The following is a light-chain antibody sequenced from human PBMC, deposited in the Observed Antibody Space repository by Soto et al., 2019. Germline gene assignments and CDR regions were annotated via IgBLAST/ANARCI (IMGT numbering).Light chain of an antibody. CDR1: QSVSNNY. CDR2: GAS. V-gene: IGKV3D-20*02. CDR3: QQHNNWPYT. J-gene: IGKJ5*01. Sequence: EIVMTQSPATLSVSPGERATLSCRASQSVSNNYLAWYQQKPGQAPRLLIYGASNRATGFPDRFSGSGSGTDFTLTISRLEPEDFALYYCQQHNNWPYTFGQGTRLEIK.